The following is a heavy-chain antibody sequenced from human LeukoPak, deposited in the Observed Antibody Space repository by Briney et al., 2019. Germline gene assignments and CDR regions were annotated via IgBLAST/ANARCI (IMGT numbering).Heavy chain of an antibody. CDR2: ISAYNGNT. CDR1: GYTFTSNG. V-gene: IGHV1-18*01. Sequence: ASVKVSCKASGYTFTSNGISWVRQAPGQGLEWMGWISAYNGNTNYAQKLQGRVTMTTDTSTSTAFMELRSLRSDDPAVYYFARDRSYPPQLLRDYYYYMDVWGKGTTVTVSS. J-gene: IGHJ6*03. D-gene: IGHD2-15*01. CDR3: ARDRSYPPQLLRDYYYYMDV.